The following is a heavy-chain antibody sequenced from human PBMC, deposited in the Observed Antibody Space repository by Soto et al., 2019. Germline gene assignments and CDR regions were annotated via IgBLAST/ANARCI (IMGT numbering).Heavy chain of an antibody. Sequence: EVQLVESGGGLVQPGGSLRLSCVASGFSFDYYWMHWVRQAPGEGLMWVSRLQTDGSHPAYADSVKGRFTISRDNAKNTLFLQINNLRAEDTAVYYCARGGDPDYWGQGTLVTVSS. V-gene: IGHV3-74*01. CDR3: ARGGDPDY. CDR2: LQTDGSHP. J-gene: IGHJ4*02. D-gene: IGHD2-21*02. CDR1: GFSFDYYW.